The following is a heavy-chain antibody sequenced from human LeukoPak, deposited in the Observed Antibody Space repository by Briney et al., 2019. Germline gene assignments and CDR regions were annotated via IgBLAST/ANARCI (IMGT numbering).Heavy chain of an antibody. CDR3: ARTYYYDSSGPDY. V-gene: IGHV3-7*04. J-gene: IGHJ4*02. D-gene: IGHD3-22*01. CDR2: IKQDGSEK. CDR1: GFTFSSNW. Sequence: TGGSLRLSCAASGFTFSSNWVSWVRQAPGKGLEWVANIKQDGSEKYYVESVKGRFTISRDNAKNSLYLQMNSLRAEDTAVYYCARTYYYDSSGPDYWGQGTLVTVSS.